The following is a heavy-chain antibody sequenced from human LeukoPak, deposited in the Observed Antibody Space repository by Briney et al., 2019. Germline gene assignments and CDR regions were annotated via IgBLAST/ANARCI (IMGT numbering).Heavy chain of an antibody. CDR2: INPSGGST. Sequence: GASVKVSCKASGCTFTSYYMHWVRQAPGQGLEWMGIINPSGGSTSYAQKFQGRVTMTRDMSTSTVYMELSSLRSEDTAVYYCARGGIYCSSTSCLPNTFDYWGQGTLVTVSS. CDR3: ARGGIYCSSTSCLPNTFDY. D-gene: IGHD2-2*01. J-gene: IGHJ4*02. CDR1: GCTFTSYY. V-gene: IGHV1-46*01.